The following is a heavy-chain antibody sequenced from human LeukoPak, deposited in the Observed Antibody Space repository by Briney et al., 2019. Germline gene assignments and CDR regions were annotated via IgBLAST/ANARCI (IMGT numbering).Heavy chain of an antibody. CDR1: GYTFTGYY. J-gene: IGHJ4*02. Sequence: GASVKVSCKASGYTFTGYYMHWVRQAPGQGLEWMGWINPNSGGTNYAQMFQGRVTMTRDTSISTAYMELSRLRSDDTAVYYCAIGYGSSAAVFDYWGQGTLVTVSS. V-gene: IGHV1-2*02. D-gene: IGHD1-26*01. CDR3: AIGYGSSAAVFDY. CDR2: INPNSGGT.